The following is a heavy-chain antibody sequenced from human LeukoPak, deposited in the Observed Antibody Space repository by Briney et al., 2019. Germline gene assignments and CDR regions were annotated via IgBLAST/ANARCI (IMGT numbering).Heavy chain of an antibody. CDR1: GGSISSFF. Sequence: SETLSLTCTVFGGSISSFFWNWIRQPPGKGLEWIGNIYDSGITNYNPSLRSRVIISVDTSMNQFSLKLSSVTAADTAVYYCARVRQGGYYYYYGMDVWGQGTTVTVSS. J-gene: IGHJ6*02. CDR2: IYDSGIT. V-gene: IGHV4-59*01. CDR3: ARVRQGGYYYYYGMDV. D-gene: IGHD3-16*01.